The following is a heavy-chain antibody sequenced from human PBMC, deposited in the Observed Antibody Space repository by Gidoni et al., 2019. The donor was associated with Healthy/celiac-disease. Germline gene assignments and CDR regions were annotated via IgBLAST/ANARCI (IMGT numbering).Heavy chain of an antibody. CDR3: ARSIAAGSYYYGMDA. CDR1: GFTFISYG. J-gene: IGHJ6*02. CDR2: IWYDGSNK. Sequence: QVQMVESGGGVVQPGRSLRLSCAASGFTFISYGMHWFRQAPGQGLEVVAVIWYDGSNKYDADSVKGRFTISRDNSKNTLYLQMNSLRAEDTAVYYCARSIAAGSYYYGMDAWGQGTTVTVSS. D-gene: IGHD6-6*01. V-gene: IGHV3-33*01.